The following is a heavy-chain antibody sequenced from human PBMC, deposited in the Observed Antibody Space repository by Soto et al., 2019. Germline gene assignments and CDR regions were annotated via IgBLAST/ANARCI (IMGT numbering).Heavy chain of an antibody. CDR2: ISDAGDRT. D-gene: IGHD3-10*01. J-gene: IGHJ6*02. CDR3: AAPRDEYGSGVSWFTYGMDI. CDR1: GFTFSNYA. Sequence: PGGSLRLSCAATGFTFSNYAMTWVRRAAGKGLEWVSAISDAGDRTNYEDSVRGRFTVSRDNSKNTLFLQMKRLTVDDTAIYYCAAPRDEYGSGVSWFTYGMDIWGQGTTVTVSS. V-gene: IGHV3-23*01.